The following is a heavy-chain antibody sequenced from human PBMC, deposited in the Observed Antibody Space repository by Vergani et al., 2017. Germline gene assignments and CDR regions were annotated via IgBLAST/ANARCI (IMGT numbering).Heavy chain of an antibody. CDR2: IYYSGST. CDR1: GGSISSGGYY. CDR3: ASSVCSGGSCYLCFDY. J-gene: IGHJ4*02. D-gene: IGHD2-15*01. V-gene: IGHV4-31*03. Sequence: QVQLQESGPGLVKPSQTLSLTCTVSGGSISSGGYYWSWIRQHPGKGLEWIGYIYYSGSTYYNPSLKSRVTISVDTSKNQFSLKLSSVTAADTAAYYCASSVCSGGSCYLCFDYWGQGTLVTVSS.